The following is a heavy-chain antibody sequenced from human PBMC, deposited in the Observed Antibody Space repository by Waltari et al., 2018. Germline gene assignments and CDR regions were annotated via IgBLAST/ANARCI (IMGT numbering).Heavy chain of an antibody. CDR2: FIYNANT. D-gene: IGHD2-15*01. V-gene: IGHV4-39*01. CDR1: GGSISGPSHY. CDR3: ARPGRVGGGSLMGLDY. Sequence: QLQLQESGPGLVKASETLSRTCSVSGGSISGPSHYWGWLRQPPGKGLEWIGSFIYNANTYYNPSLKSRITISVDTSKNQFSLQLTSVTAADTAMYYCARPGRVGGGSLMGLDYWGQGTLVTVSS. J-gene: IGHJ4*02.